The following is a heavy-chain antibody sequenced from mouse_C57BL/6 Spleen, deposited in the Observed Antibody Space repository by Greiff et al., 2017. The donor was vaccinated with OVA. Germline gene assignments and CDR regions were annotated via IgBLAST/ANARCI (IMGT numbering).Heavy chain of an antibody. V-gene: IGHV1-69*01. Sequence: QVHVKQPGAELVMPGASVKLSCKASGYTFTSYWMHWVKQRPGLGLEWIGEIDPSDSYTNYNQKFKGKSTLTVDKSSSTAYMQLSSLTSEDSAVYYCARFYGSYAMDYWGQGTSVTVSS. J-gene: IGHJ4*01. CDR1: GYTFTSYW. D-gene: IGHD1-1*01. CDR3: ARFYGSYAMDY. CDR2: IDPSDSYT.